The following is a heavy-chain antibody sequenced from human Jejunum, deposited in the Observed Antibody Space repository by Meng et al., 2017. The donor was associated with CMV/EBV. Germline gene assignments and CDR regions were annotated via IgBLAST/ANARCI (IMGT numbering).Heavy chain of an antibody. Sequence: ETFSTYAIAWVRQANGRGREWMGWVSAYNGDTNYARKPHGRVTRTTDTATTTAYMELGSLTSDDTGVYYCARIPVTSDSSYNLDVWGQGTTVTVSS. CDR3: ARIPVTSDSSYNLDV. D-gene: IGHD4-17*01. CDR1: ETFSTYA. V-gene: IGHV1-18*01. CDR2: VSAYNGDT. J-gene: IGHJ6*02.